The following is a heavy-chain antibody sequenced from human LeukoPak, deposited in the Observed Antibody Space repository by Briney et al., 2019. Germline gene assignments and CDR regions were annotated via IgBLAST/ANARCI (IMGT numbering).Heavy chain of an antibody. CDR3: VRDLVGRDDT. D-gene: IGHD1-26*01. J-gene: IGHJ5*02. CDR1: GFTFSTYW. V-gene: IGHV3-74*01. Sequence: GGSLRLSCAASGFTFSTYWFHWGRQAPGEGPVWVSRTNPDGSSTDHADSVRGRFVISRDNARNTLYLQMNSLRAEDTAGYYCVRDLVGRDDTWGQGTLVTVSS. CDR2: TNPDGSST.